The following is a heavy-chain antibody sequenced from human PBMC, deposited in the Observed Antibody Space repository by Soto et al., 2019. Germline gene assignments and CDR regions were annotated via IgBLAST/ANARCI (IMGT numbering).Heavy chain of an antibody. V-gene: IGHV1-18*01. J-gene: IGHJ6*02. CDR2: ISAYNGNT. D-gene: IGHD3-3*01. Sequence: ASVKVSCKASGYTFTSYGISWVRQAPGQGLEWTGWISAYNGNTNYAQKLQGRVTMTTDTSTSTAYMELRSLRSDDTAVYYCARGLRFLEWLDYYGMDVWGQGTTVTVSS. CDR1: GYTFTSYG. CDR3: ARGLRFLEWLDYYGMDV.